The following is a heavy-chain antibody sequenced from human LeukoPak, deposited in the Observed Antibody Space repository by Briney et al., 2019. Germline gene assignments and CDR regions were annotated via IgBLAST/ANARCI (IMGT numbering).Heavy chain of an antibody. CDR3: ARGPTMKMDV. Sequence: GGSLRLSCAASGFTLSSYSMNWVRQAPGKGLEWVSSINSRSSYVYYADSVKGRFTISRDNAKNSLYLQMNSLRAEDTAVYYCARGPTMKMDVWGKGTTVTVSS. CDR2: INSRSSYV. J-gene: IGHJ6*04. CDR1: GFTLSSYS. D-gene: IGHD3-22*01. V-gene: IGHV3-21*01.